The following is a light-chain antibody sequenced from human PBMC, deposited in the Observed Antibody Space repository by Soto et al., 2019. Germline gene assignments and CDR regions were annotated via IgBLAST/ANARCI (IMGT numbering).Light chain of an antibody. Sequence: QSALTQPASVSGSPGQSITISCTGTSSDIGTYNYVSWYQQHPGKAPKHMLYEVSNRPSGVSNRFFGSKSGNTASLTISGLQAEDEADYFCNSYTSSSTLYVFGTGTKLTVL. CDR2: EVS. CDR3: NSYTSSSTLYV. CDR1: SSDIGTYNY. V-gene: IGLV2-14*01. J-gene: IGLJ1*01.